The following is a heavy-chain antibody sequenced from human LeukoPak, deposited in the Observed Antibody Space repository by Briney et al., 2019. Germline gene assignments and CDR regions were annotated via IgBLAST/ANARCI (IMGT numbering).Heavy chain of an antibody. CDR2: INPNSGDT. CDR1: GYSFTGYY. D-gene: IGHD1-1*01. CDR3: AREGWTTKSFDY. J-gene: IGHJ4*02. Sequence: GASVKVSCKASGYSFTGYYMHWVRQVPGQGLEWMGWINPNSGDTNYAQNFQGRVTMTRDTSISTPYVELSRLRSDDTAVYYCAREGWTTKSFDYWGQGTLVTASS. V-gene: IGHV1-2*02.